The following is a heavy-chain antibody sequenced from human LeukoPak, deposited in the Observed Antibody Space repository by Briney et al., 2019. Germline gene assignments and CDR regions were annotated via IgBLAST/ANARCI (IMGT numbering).Heavy chain of an antibody. V-gene: IGHV3-23*01. CDR2: ISGSGGST. D-gene: IGHD4-23*01. Sequence: PGGSLRLSCAASGFTFSSYAMSWVRQAPGKGLEWVSAISGSGGSTYYADSVKGRFTISRDNSKNTLYLQMNSLRAEDTAVYYCAKAPDYGGNSNSVDDIWGQGTMVTVSS. J-gene: IGHJ3*02. CDR1: GFTFSSYA. CDR3: AKAPDYGGNSNSVDDI.